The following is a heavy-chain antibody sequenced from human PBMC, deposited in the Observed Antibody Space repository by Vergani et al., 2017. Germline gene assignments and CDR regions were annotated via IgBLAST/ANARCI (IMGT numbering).Heavy chain of an antibody. J-gene: IGHJ4*02. CDR1: GFSFPGYA. CDR3: TKGSRGYTGYFFDY. D-gene: IGHD5-12*01. Sequence: EVQLLESGGGLVQPGGSLRLSCEASGFSFPGYAMSWVRKAPGKGLEWVSSVSGSSATPYYADSVKGRFIISRDNSKNTLHLQMNSLRADDTAVYYCTKGSRGYTGYFFDYWGQGTLATVSS. CDR2: VSGSSATP. V-gene: IGHV3-23*01.